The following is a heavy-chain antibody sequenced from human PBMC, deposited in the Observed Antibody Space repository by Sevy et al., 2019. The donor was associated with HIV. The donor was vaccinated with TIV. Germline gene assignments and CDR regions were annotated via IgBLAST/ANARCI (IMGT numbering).Heavy chain of an antibody. CDR1: GYTFTGYY. D-gene: IGHD6-6*01. J-gene: IGHJ3*02. Sequence: ASVKVSCKASGYTFTGYYMHWVRQAPGQGLEWMGWINPNSGGTNYAQKFQDRVTMTRDTSISTAYMELSRLRSDDTAVYYCARGEWYSSSSDAFDIWGQGTMVTVSS. CDR3: ARGEWYSSSSDAFDI. CDR2: INPNSGGT. V-gene: IGHV1-2*02.